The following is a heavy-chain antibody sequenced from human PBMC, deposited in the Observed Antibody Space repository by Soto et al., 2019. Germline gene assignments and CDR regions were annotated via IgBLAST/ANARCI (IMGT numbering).Heavy chain of an antibody. D-gene: IGHD1-26*01. CDR1: GFIFSSFG. J-gene: IGHJ4*02. Sequence: QVXXVXSXGGEXQPGXSLXXXCAVSGFIFSSFGLHWVRQAPGKGLEWVADISYDGSTKSYADSVKGRFTVSXXXXXXXLXLQMDSLRPEDTAVYYCARGYTIDNWGQGTLVTVSS. V-gene: IGHV3-30*03. CDR2: ISYDGSTK. CDR3: ARGYTIDN.